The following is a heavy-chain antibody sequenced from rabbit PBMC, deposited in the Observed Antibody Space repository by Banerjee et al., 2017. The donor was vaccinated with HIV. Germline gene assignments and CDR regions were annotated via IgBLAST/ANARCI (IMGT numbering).Heavy chain of an antibody. V-gene: IGHV1S40*01. D-gene: IGHD4-2*01. CDR3: AKTPGAAVAGGGWYFNL. Sequence: QSLEESGGDLVKPGASLTLTCTASGFSFSSNAMCWVRQAPGKGLEWIACIYAGSSYTYYASWARGRFTISKTSSTTVTLQMTSLTAADTATYFCAKTPGAAVAGGGWYFNLWGPGTLVTVS. CDR2: IYAGSSYT. CDR1: GFSFSSNA. J-gene: IGHJ4*01.